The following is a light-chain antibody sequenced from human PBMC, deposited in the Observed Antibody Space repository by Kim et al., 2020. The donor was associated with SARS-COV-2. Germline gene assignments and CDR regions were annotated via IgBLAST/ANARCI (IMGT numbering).Light chain of an antibody. CDR2: KDS. CDR3: QSADSSGTYYV. CDR1: ALPKQY. Sequence: PGKTARITCSGDALPKQYAYWYQQKQGQAPVLVIYKDSERPSGIPERFSGSSSGTTVTLTISGVQAEDEADYYCQSADSSGTYYVFGTGTKVTVL. V-gene: IGLV3-25*03. J-gene: IGLJ1*01.